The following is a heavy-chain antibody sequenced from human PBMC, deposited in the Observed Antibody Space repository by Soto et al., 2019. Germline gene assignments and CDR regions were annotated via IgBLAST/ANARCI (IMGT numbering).Heavy chain of an antibody. J-gene: IGHJ3*02. V-gene: IGHV3-23*01. CDR2: ISGSGGST. D-gene: IGHD3-16*01. CDR1: GFTFSSYA. CDR3: ANYQDAFYDYIWGSYADDAFDI. Sequence: GGSLRLSCAASGFTFSSYAMSWVRQAPGKGLEWVSAISGSGGSTYYADSVKGRFTISRDNSKNTLYLQMNSLRAEDTAVYYCANYQDAFYDYIWGSYADDAFDIWGQGTMVTVS.